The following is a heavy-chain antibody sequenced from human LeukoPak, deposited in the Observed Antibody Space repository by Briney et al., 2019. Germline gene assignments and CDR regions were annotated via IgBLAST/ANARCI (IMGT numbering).Heavy chain of an antibody. J-gene: IGHJ2*01. V-gene: IGHV3-66*01. D-gene: IGHD2-21*01. CDR3: AREGEAYCGGDCPGWYFDL. CDR1: GFTVSSNY. CDR2: IYSGGST. Sequence: GGSLRLSCAASGFTVSSNYMSWVRQAPGKGLEWVSVIYSGGSTYYADSVKGRFTISRDNSKNTLYLQMNSLRAEDTAVYYCAREGEAYCGGDCPGWYFDLWGRGTLVTDSS.